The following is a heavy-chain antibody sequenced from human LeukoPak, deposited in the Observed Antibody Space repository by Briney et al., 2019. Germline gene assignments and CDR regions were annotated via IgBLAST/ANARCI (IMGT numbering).Heavy chain of an antibody. V-gene: IGHV3-48*03. CDR2: ISSSGSTI. CDR1: GFTFSSYE. J-gene: IGHJ6*03. CDR3: ARDQSTPYYYYYMDV. Sequence: PGGSLRLSCAASGFTFSSYEMNWVRQAPGKGLKWVSYISSSGSTIYYADSVKGRFTISRDNAKNSLYLQMNSLRAEDTAVYYCARDQSTPYYYYYMDVWGKGTTVTVSS. D-gene: IGHD2-15*01.